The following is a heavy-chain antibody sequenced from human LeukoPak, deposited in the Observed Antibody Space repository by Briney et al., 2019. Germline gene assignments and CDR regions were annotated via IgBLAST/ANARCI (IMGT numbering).Heavy chain of an antibody. V-gene: IGHV4-34*01. Sequence: SETLSLTCAVYGGSFSGYYWSWIRQPPGKGLEWFGEINHSGSTNYNPSLKSRVTISVDTSENQFSLKLSSVTAADTAIYYCARGGYYGSGNDFRFDPWGQGTLVTVSS. CDR2: INHSGST. CDR1: GGSFSGYY. CDR3: ARGGYYGSGNDFRFDP. D-gene: IGHD3-10*01. J-gene: IGHJ5*02.